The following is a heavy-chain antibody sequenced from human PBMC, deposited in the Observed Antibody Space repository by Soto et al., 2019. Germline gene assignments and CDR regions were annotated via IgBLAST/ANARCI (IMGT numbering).Heavy chain of an antibody. CDR2: INAGNGNT. J-gene: IGHJ4*02. V-gene: IGHV1-3*01. CDR3: ARVKGSGYHNWLDY. Sequence: ASVLVPCKASGYTFTSYAMLWVRQAPGQRLEWMGWINAGNGNTKYSQKLQGRVTMTTDTSTSTAYMELRSLRSDDTAVYYCARVKGSGYHNWLDYWGQGTLVTVSS. D-gene: IGHD3-22*01. CDR1: GYTFTSYA.